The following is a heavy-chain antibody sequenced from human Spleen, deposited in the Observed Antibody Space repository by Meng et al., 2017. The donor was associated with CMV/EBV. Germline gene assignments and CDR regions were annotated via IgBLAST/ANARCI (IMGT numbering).Heavy chain of an antibody. CDR3: ARDRLSSYYAFGSASYARIHGVDV. CDR2: ISYDGSNK. D-gene: IGHD3-3*01. Sequence: GESLKISCAASGFTFSGYSMHWVRQAPGKGLEWVTFISYDGSNKYYADSVKGRFTISRDNAKNTLYLQMNSLRAEDTAVYYCARDRLSSYYAFGSASYARIHGVDVWGQGTTVTVSS. J-gene: IGHJ6*02. CDR1: GFTFSGYS. V-gene: IGHV3-30*04.